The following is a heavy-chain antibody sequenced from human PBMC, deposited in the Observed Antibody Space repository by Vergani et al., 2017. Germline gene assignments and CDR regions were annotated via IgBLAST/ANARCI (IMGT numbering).Heavy chain of an antibody. CDR1: GYSFTSYW. V-gene: IGHV5-51*01. D-gene: IGHD2-2*01. CDR3: ARHAKRGCSSNSCYLDYYYYMDV. Sequence: EVQLVQSGAEVKKPGESLKISCKGSGYSFTSYWIGWVRQMPGKGLEWMGIIYPGDSDTRYSPSFQGQVTISADKSISTAYLQWSSLKASDTAMYYCARHAKRGCSSNSCYLDYYYYMDVWGKGTTVTVSS. J-gene: IGHJ6*03. CDR2: IYPGDSDT.